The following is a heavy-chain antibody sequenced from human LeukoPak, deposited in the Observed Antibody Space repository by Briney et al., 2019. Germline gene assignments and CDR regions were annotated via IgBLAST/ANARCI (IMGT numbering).Heavy chain of an antibody. CDR3: ARVIIAAAGSYNWFDP. CDR1: GYTFTSYS. CDR2: ISAYNGNT. D-gene: IGHD6-13*01. V-gene: IGHV1-18*04. J-gene: IGHJ5*02. Sequence: GASVKVSCKASGYTFTSYSISWVRQAPGQGLEWMGWISAYNGNTNYAQKLQGRVTMTTDTSTSTAYMELRSLRSDDTAVYYCARVIIAAAGSYNWFDPWGQGTLVTVSS.